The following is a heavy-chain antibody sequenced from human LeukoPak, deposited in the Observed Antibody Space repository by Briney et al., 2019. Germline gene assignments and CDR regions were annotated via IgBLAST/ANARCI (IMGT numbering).Heavy chain of an antibody. CDR3: ARWFTITSGDYDILTSSYHRGMDV. J-gene: IGHJ6*02. CDR2: INPNSGCT. CDR1: GYAFTGYN. Sequence: EASVKVSCKASGYAFTGYNMHWVRQAPGQGLEWMGWINPNSGCTNYAQKFQGRVTMTRDMSISTAYMELSRLTSDDTAVYYCARWFTITSGDYDILTSSYHRGMDVWGQGTTVTVSS. D-gene: IGHD3-9*01. V-gene: IGHV1-2*02.